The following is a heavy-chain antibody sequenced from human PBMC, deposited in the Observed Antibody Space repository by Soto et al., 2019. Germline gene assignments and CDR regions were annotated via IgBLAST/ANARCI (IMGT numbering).Heavy chain of an antibody. D-gene: IGHD1-20*01. J-gene: IGHJ5*02. CDR3: ARDRITGTTFWFDP. CDR2: IWYDGSKK. CDR1: GFTFSSYG. V-gene: IGHV3-33*01. Sequence: GGSLRLSCAASGFTFSSYGMHWVRQAPGKGLEWVTIIWYDGSKKYYADSVKGRFTISXXXSXXTXXLXKNXXRAXDTAVYYCARDRITGTTFWFDPWGQGS.